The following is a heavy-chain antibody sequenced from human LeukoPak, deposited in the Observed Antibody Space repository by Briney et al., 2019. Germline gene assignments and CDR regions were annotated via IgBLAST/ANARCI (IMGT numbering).Heavy chain of an antibody. Sequence: GGSLRLSCAASGFNLNTYAMTGVRQAPGKGLEWGSYIGSGGGGIHYADSVKGRFIIPRDNSKNTLSLQMNSLRPEDTASYYCAKYAQPTTVVTRFFVSWGQGSLVSVSS. J-gene: IGHJ4*02. CDR1: GFNLNTYA. D-gene: IGHD2-21*02. CDR3: AKYAQPTTVVTRFFVS. V-gene: IGHV3-23*01. CDR2: IGSGGGGI.